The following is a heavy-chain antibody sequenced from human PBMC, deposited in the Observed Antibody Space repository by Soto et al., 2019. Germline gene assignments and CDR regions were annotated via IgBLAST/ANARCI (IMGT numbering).Heavy chain of an antibody. V-gene: IGHV4-39*07. Sequence: PSETLSLTCTVSGGSISSSSYYWGWIRQPPGKGLEWIGSIYYSGSTNYNPSLKSRVTISVDTSKNQFSLKLSSVTAADTAVYYCARSWHYYDSHLDYWGQGTLVTVSS. CDR1: GGSISSSSYY. CDR3: ARSWHYYDSHLDY. J-gene: IGHJ4*02. CDR2: IYYSGST. D-gene: IGHD3-22*01.